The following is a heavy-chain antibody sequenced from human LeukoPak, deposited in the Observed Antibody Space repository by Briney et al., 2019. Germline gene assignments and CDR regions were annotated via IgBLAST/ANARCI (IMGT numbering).Heavy chain of an antibody. CDR3: ARRGWNYYGSGSYYNAFSVSWFDP. Sequence: ASVKVSCKASGYTFTGYYMHWVRQAPGQGLEWMGWINPNYGGTNYAQKFQGRVTMTRDTSISTAYMELSRLRSDDTAVYYCARRGWNYYGSGSYYNAFSVSWFDPWGQGTLVTVSS. D-gene: IGHD3-10*01. V-gene: IGHV1-2*02. CDR2: INPNYGGT. CDR1: GYTFTGYY. J-gene: IGHJ5*02.